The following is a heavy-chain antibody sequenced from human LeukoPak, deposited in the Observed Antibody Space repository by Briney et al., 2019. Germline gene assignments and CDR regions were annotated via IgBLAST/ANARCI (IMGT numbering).Heavy chain of an antibody. Sequence: GASVKVSCKASGYAFSSYYIHWVRQAPGQGLEWMGGIIPIFGTANYAQKFQGRVTITADESTSTAYMELSSLRSEDTAVYYCARDSKGWLLGGYYYGMDVWGQGTTVTVSS. D-gene: IGHD3-22*01. J-gene: IGHJ6*02. CDR2: IIPIFGTA. CDR3: ARDSKGWLLGGYYYGMDV. CDR1: GYAFSSYY. V-gene: IGHV1-69*13.